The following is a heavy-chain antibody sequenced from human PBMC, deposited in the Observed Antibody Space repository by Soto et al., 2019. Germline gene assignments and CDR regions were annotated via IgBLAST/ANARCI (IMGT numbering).Heavy chain of an antibody. V-gene: IGHV1-8*01. CDR1: GYTFTSYD. J-gene: IGHJ6*03. CDR2: MNPNSGNT. CDR3: ARVPTYYDFWSGYSPDYYYYMDV. D-gene: IGHD3-3*01. Sequence: EASVKVSCKASGYTFTSYDINWVRQATGQGLEWMGWMNPNSGNTGYAQKFQGRVTMTRNTSISTAYMELSSLRSEDTAVYYCARVPTYYDFWSGYSPDYYYYMDVWGKGTTVTVSS.